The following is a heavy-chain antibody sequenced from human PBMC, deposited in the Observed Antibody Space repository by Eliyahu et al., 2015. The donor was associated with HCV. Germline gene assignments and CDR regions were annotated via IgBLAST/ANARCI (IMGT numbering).Heavy chain of an antibody. CDR2: ITPNSGRT. D-gene: IGHD3-10*01. J-gene: IGHJ5*02. V-gene: IGHV1-8*01. CDR3: ARGLRTFGSGRGVWFDP. CDR1: GXXFSAYD. Sequence: QVQLVQSGAEVRKPGASVKVSCKASGXXFSAYDIYWVRQASGEGLELMGWITPNSGRTDYXQKFQGRVTVTRNTSISTAYMELNSLTAEDTAVYYCARGLRTFGSGRGVWFDPWGQGTQVTVSS.